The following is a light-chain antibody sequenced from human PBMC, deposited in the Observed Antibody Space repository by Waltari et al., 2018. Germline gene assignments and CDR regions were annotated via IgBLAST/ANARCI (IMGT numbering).Light chain of an antibody. CDR3: SSYTSRSTWV. V-gene: IGLV2-14*03. J-gene: IGLJ2*01. Sequence: QSALTQPASVSGSPGQSITISCTGTSSDVGGYNYVSWYQQHPGKAPKLIIYDVSNRPSGVSNLFSGSKSGNTASLTISGLQAEDEADYYCSSYTSRSTWVFGGGTKLTVL. CDR1: SSDVGGYNY. CDR2: DVS.